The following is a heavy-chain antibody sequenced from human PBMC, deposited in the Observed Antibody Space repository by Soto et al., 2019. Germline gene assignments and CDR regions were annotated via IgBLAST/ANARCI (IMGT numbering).Heavy chain of an antibody. CDR2: ISGSGGST. CDR1: GFTFSSYA. D-gene: IGHD3-22*01. Sequence: GGALRRSCAASGFTFSSYAMSWVRQAPGKGLEWVSAISGSGGSTYYADSVKGRFTISRDNSKNTLYLQMNSLRAEDTAVYYCAKNVGGLGSGYYYWGQGTLVTVSS. CDR3: AKNVGGLGSGYYY. J-gene: IGHJ4*02. V-gene: IGHV3-23*01.